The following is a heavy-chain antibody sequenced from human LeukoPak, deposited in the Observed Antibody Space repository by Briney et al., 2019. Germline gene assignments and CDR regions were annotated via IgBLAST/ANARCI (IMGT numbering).Heavy chain of an antibody. CDR1: GYTFTAYY. CDR3: ARATLPSAYGSGSPKALFDY. Sequence: ASVKVSCKASGYTFTAYYLNWVRQAPGQGLEWLGWIHPSSGVAKLPQRFQGRVTMARDTSITTAYMELSSLRSDDTAVYYCARATLPSAYGSGSPKALFDYWGQGTLVTVSS. V-gene: IGHV1-2*02. D-gene: IGHD3-10*01. J-gene: IGHJ4*02. CDR2: IHPSSGVA.